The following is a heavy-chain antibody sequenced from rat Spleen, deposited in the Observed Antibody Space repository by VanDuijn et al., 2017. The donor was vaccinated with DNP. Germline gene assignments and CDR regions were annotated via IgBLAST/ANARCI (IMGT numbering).Heavy chain of an antibody. V-gene: IGHV5-22*01. J-gene: IGHJ4*01. CDR1: GFTFSDYY. CDR3: ARDNYVTSGAMDA. CDR2: ISYDGGST. Sequence: EVQLVESGGGLVQPGRSLKLSCAASGFTFSDYYMAWVRQAPTKGLEWVAYISYDGGSTNYGDSVKGRFTISRDKAKSTLYLQMNSLRSEDMATYYCARDNYVTSGAMDAWGQGTSVTVSS. D-gene: IGHD1-11*01.